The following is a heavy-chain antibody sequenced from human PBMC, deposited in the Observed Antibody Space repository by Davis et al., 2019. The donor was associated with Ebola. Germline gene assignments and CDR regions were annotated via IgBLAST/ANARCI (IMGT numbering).Heavy chain of an antibody. D-gene: IGHD2-21*01. CDR1: GFRFSSYV. CDR2: LYPGSST. V-gene: IGHV3-53*01. J-gene: IGHJ4*02. CDR3: ARDYYGDYVAY. Sequence: GESLKISCVASGFRFSSYVMGWVRQAPGKGLDWVSSLYPGSSTYYADSVKGRFSISRDNSKNTLYLQMNSLRAEDTAVYYCARDYYGDYVAYWGRGTLVTVSS.